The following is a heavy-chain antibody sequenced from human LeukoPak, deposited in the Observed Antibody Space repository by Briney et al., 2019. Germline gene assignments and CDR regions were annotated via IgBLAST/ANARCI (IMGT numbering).Heavy chain of an antibody. V-gene: IGHV4-59*01. D-gene: IGHD3-16*02. CDR3: ARGYYAYVWGSYRQNWFDP. CDR2: IYYSGST. J-gene: IGHJ5*02. CDR1: GGSISSYY. Sequence: PSETLSLTCTVSGGSISSYYWSWIRQPPGKGLEWIGYIYYSGSTNYNPSLKSRVTISVDTSKNQFSLKLSSVTAADTAVYYCARGYYAYVWGSYRQNWFDPWGQGTLVTVSS.